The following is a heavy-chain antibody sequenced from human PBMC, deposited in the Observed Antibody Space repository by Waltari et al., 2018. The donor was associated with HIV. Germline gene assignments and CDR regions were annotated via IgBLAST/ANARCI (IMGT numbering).Heavy chain of an antibody. Sequence: EVQLVESGGALVQPGGSLTLSCATSGFTFRVYWMSWVRQTPEKGLEWVANINKDGSNKFVVDSMKGRFTGYRDNTNNSLSLQMNGLRVEDTAVYYCARTSSGNWDLWGQGTLVTVSS. CDR1: GFTFRVYW. CDR3: ARTSSGNWDL. J-gene: IGHJ5*02. D-gene: IGHD2-15*01. CDR2: INKDGSNK. V-gene: IGHV3-7*01.